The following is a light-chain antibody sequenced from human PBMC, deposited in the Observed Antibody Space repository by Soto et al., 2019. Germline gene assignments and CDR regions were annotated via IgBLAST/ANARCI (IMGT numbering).Light chain of an antibody. V-gene: IGKV1-5*03. CDR3: QQYKAYPYT. CDR1: QSLNIW. J-gene: IGKJ2*01. Sequence: DIEMTQSPSTLSASVGDRVTITCRATQSLNIWLAWYQQKPGKAPNLLISKASSLESGVPSRFSGSGSGTEFSLTISSLQPDDFATYYCQQYKAYPYTFGRGTKLEMK. CDR2: KAS.